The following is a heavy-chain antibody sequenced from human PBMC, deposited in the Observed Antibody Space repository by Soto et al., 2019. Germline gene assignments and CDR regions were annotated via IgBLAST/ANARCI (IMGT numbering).Heavy chain of an antibody. CDR2: IYPGDSDT. V-gene: IGHV5-51*01. J-gene: IGHJ6*04. Sequence: GESLKISCKGSGYRFNYYWIAWVRQMPGKGPEWMGIIYPGDSDTTYSPSLEGQVTISADKSISTAYLQWSSLKASDTAMYYCARVVPAYVMDAWGEGTIVTVSS. CDR3: ARVVPAYVMDA. CDR1: GYRFNYYW. D-gene: IGHD3-10*02.